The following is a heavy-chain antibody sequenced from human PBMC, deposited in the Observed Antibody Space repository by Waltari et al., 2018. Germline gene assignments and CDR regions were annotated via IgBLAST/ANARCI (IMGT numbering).Heavy chain of an antibody. CDR3: ARLDSRSGSYYFDY. Sequence: GWIRPPPGRGLEWIGNIYYSGSTDYNPSLKSRVTTYIDTSKSQFSLKLSSVTAADTAVYFCARLDSRSGSYYFDYWGQGTLVTVSS. V-gene: IGHV4-39*01. CDR2: IYYSGST. D-gene: IGHD1-26*01. J-gene: IGHJ4*02.